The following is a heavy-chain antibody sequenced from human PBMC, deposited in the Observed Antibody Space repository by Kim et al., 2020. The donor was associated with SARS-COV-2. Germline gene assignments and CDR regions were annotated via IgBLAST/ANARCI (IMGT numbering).Heavy chain of an antibody. V-gene: IGHV3-21*01. Sequence: YADSVKGRFTISRDNAKNSLYLQMNSLRAEDTAVYYCAREYGYYYYYMDVWGKGTTVTVSS. D-gene: IGHD3-10*01. CDR3: AREYGYYYYYMDV. J-gene: IGHJ6*03.